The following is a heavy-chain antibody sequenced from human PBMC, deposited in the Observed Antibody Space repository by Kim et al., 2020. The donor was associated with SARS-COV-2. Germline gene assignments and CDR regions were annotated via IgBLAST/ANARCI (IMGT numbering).Heavy chain of an antibody. CDR3: AGDYLIAVAPTHWFDP. J-gene: IGHJ5*02. D-gene: IGHD6-19*01. Sequence: KFQGRVTITRDTSASTAYMELSSLRSEDTAVYYCAGDYLIAVAPTHWFDPWGQGTLVTVSS. V-gene: IGHV1-3*01.